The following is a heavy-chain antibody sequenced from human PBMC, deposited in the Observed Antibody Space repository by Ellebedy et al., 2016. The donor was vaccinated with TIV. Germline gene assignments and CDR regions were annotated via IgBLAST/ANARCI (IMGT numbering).Heavy chain of an antibody. V-gene: IGHV4-39*07. CDR3: ARVETVDTFHYDS. CDR1: GLTFSSHA. D-gene: IGHD2/OR15-2a*01. CDR2: IYYSGVT. J-gene: IGHJ4*02. Sequence: MPGGSLRLSCAASGLTFSSHAMSWIRQPPGKGLEWIGNIYYSGVTYYNPSLKSRVTISVDTSKNQFSLRLSSVTAADTAVYYCARVETVDTFHYDSWGQGTLVTVSS.